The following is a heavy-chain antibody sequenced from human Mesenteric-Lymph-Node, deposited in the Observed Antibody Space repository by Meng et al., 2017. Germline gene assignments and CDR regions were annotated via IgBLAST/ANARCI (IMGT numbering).Heavy chain of an antibody. CDR3: ARGSNYDYYGMDV. CDR1: GFTFSSYS. CDR2: ISSSSSYI. V-gene: IGHV3-21*01. Sequence: GESLKISCAASGFTFSSYSMNWVRQAPGKGLEWVSSISSSSSYIYYADSVKGRFTISRDNAKNSLYLQMNSLRAEDTAVYYCARGSNYDYYGMDVWGQGTTVTVSS. J-gene: IGHJ6*02.